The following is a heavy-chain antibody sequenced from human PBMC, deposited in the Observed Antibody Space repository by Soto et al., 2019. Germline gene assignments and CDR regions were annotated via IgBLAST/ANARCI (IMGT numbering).Heavy chain of an antibody. D-gene: IGHD6-13*01. V-gene: IGHV3-33*01. CDR2: IWYDGSNK. J-gene: IGHJ6*02. CDR3: ASVRTPRIAAAGISYYYYYGMDV. Sequence: GGSLRLSCAASGFTFSSYGMHWVRQAPGKGLEWVAVIWYDGSNKYYADSVKGRFTISRDNSKNTLYLQMNSLRAEDTAVYYCASVRTPRIAAAGISYYYYYGMDVWGQGTTVTVSS. CDR1: GFTFSSYG.